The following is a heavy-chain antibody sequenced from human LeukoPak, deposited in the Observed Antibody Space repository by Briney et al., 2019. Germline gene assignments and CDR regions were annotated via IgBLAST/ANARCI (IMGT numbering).Heavy chain of an antibody. CDR1: GYTFTGHY. V-gene: IGHV1-2*02. CDR3: ARRCSGGSCSGAFDI. Sequence: ASVKVSCKASGYTFTGHYMHWVRPAPGQGREWMGCHNPKSGDTNCAQKLQGSVTMTRDTSISTAYMELSSLRSDDTAVYYCARRCSGGSCSGAFDIWGQGTMVTVSS. D-gene: IGHD2-15*01. J-gene: IGHJ3*02. CDR2: HNPKSGDT.